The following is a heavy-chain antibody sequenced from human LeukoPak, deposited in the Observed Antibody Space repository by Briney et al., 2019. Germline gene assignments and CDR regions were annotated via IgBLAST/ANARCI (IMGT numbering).Heavy chain of an antibody. Sequence: SVTVSCKPSGGTFSSYAISWERQAPGHGLEWMGGFIPIFGTANYAQTFQGRVTITADKSTSTAYMELSSLRSEDTAVYYCARVGSGYDLNWFDHWGQGTLVTVSS. D-gene: IGHD5-12*01. CDR1: GGTFSSYA. CDR3: ARVGSGYDLNWFDH. CDR2: FIPIFGTA. J-gene: IGHJ5*02. V-gene: IGHV1-69*06.